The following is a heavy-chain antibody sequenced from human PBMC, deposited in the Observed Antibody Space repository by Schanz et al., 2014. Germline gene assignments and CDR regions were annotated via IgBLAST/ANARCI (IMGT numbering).Heavy chain of an antibody. CDR3: ARVKGGFDY. CDR2: MNESRSTI. Sequence: EVQLLESGGGLVEPGGSLRLSCAASGFSFSSYAMGWVRQARGKGLEWVSAMNESRSTIYYADSVRGRFTISRDNAKNSLYLQMNSLRAEDTAVYYCARVKGGFDYWGQGTLVTVSS. D-gene: IGHD3-16*01. V-gene: IGHV3-23*01. J-gene: IGHJ4*02. CDR1: GFSFSSYA.